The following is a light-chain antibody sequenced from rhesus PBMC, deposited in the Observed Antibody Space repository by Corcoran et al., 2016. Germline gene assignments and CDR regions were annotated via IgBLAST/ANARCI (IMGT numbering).Light chain of an antibody. J-gene: IGLJ1*01. CDR1: SSDIGGYNY. CDR2: EVS. CDR3: SSYAGSNYI. V-gene: IGLV2-32*02. Sequence: QAALTQPRSVSGSPGQSVTISCTGTSSDIGGYNYVSWYRQHPGTAPKLMIHEVSKRPSGVSDRFSGSKSGNTASLTISGLQAEDEADYYCSSYAGSNYIFGAGTRLTVL.